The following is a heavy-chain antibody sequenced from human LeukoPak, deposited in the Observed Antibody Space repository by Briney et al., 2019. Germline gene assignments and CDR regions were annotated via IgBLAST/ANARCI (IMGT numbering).Heavy chain of an antibody. J-gene: IGHJ6*02. CDR1: GGPISSYY. D-gene: IGHD1-26*01. V-gene: IGHV4-59*01. CDR3: ARDRLLSHYYGMDV. CDR2: IYYSGST. Sequence: PSETLSLTCTVSGGPISSYYWSWIRQPPGKGLEWIGYIYYSGSTNYNPSLKSRVTISVDTSKNQFSLKLSSVTAADTAVYYCARDRLLSHYYGMDVWGQGTTVTVSS.